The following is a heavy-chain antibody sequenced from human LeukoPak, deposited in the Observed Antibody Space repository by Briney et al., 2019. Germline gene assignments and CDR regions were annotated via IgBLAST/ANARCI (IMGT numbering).Heavy chain of an antibody. D-gene: IGHD6-19*01. CDR3: ALYSSGWSSTYWYFDL. CDR2: IIPIFGTA. Sequence: GASVKVSCKASAGSFSSYAISWVRQPPGQGLEWMGGIIPIFGTANYAQKFQGRVTITADKSTSTAYMELSSLRSEDTAVYYCALYSSGWSSTYWYFDLWGRGTLVTVSS. V-gene: IGHV1-69*06. J-gene: IGHJ2*01. CDR1: AGSFSSYA.